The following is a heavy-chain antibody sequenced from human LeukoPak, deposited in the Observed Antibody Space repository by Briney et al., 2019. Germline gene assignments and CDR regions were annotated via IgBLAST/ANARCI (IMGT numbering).Heavy chain of an antibody. CDR2: INPNSGGT. Sequence: ASVKVSCKASGYTFTGYYMHWVRRAPGQGLEWMGWINPNSGGTNYAQKFQGRVTMTRDTSISTAYMEPSRLRSDDTAVYYCARSGNSGSPHPYYYYMDVWGKGTTVTVSS. J-gene: IGHJ6*03. V-gene: IGHV1-2*02. CDR1: GYTFTGYY. D-gene: IGHD1-26*01. CDR3: ARSGNSGSPHPYYYYMDV.